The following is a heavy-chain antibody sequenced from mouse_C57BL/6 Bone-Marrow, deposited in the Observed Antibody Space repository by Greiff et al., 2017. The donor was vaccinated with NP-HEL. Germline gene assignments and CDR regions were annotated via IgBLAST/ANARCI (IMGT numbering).Heavy chain of an antibody. CDR2: ISSGSSTI. V-gene: IGHV5-17*01. CDR1: GFTFSDYG. CDR3: ARPNDYGNYDY. Sequence: EVKLMESGGGLVKPGGSLKLSCAASGFTFSDYGMHWVCQAPEKGLEWVAYISSGSSTIYYADTVKGRFTIARDNAKNTRFLQMTSLRSEDTAMYYCARPNDYGNYDYWGQGTTLTVSS. D-gene: IGHD2-1*01. J-gene: IGHJ2*01.